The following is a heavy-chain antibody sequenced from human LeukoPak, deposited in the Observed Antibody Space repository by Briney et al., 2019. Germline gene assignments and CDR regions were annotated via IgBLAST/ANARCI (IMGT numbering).Heavy chain of an antibody. J-gene: IGHJ2*01. CDR2: IYYSGST. Sequence: SETLSLTCTVSGGSISSYYWNWIRQPPEKGLEWIGYIYYSGSTNYNPSLKSRVTISVDTSKNQFSLKLSSVTAADTAVYYCARDDYGEYGYFDLWGRGTLVTVSS. D-gene: IGHD4-17*01. V-gene: IGHV4-59*01. CDR1: GGSISSYY. CDR3: ARDDYGEYGYFDL.